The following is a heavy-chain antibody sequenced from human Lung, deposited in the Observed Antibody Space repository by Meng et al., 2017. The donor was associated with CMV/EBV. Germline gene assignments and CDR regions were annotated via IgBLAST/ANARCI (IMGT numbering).Heavy chain of an antibody. V-gene: IGHV3-21*01. CDR2: ISSSSSYI. D-gene: IGHD3-3*01. CDR1: GFTFSSYS. J-gene: IGHJ6*02. CDR3: ARDPRPVGDFWSGYPINYYYYGMDV. Sequence: GGSLRLSCAASGFTFSSYSMNWVRQAPGKGLEWVSSISSSSSYIYYADSVKGRFTISRDNAKNSLYLQMNSLRAEDTAVYYCARDPRPVGDFWSGYPINYYYYGMDVWGQGTTVTVSS.